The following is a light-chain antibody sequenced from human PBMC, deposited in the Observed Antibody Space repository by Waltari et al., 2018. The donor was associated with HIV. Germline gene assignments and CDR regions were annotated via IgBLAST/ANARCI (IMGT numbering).Light chain of an antibody. CDR2: SDN. J-gene: IGLJ2*01. Sequence: QSVLTQPPSASGTPGQRVTISCSGTTSNIGSNYVNWYQQFPGTAPKLLIYSDNQRPSGVTDRISGSKSGTSASLAISGLQVEDEAEYYCAAWDDSLNGREVFGGGTKLTVL. V-gene: IGLV1-44*01. CDR3: AAWDDSLNGREV. CDR1: TSNIGSNY.